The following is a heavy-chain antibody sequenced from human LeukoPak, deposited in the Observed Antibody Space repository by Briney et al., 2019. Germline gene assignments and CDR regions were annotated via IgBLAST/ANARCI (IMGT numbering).Heavy chain of an antibody. CDR3: AAAMAPVGDSTSTMGYYYYSYMDV. CDR1: GGTFSSYT. D-gene: IGHD5-18*01. V-gene: IGHV1-69*02. Sequence: SVKVSCKASGGTFSSYTISWVRQAPGQGLEWMGRIIPILGIANYAQTFQGRDTITTDKSTSTAYMELSSLRSGDTAVYYCAAAMAPVGDSTSTMGYYYYSYMDVWGKGTTVTVSS. CDR2: IIPILGIA. J-gene: IGHJ6*03.